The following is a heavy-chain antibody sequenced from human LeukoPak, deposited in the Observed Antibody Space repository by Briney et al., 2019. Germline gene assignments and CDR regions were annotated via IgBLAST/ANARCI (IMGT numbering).Heavy chain of an antibody. V-gene: IGHV4-61*02. D-gene: IGHD3-16*01. J-gene: IGHJ5*02. CDR1: GGSISSGSYY. Sequence: SETLSLTCTVSGGSISSGSYYWSWIRQPAGKGLEWIGRIYTSGSTNYNPSLKSRVTISVDTSKNQFSLKLSSVTAADTAVYYCAGHIRGLRYDRFDPWGQGTLVTVSS. CDR3: AGHIRGLRYDRFDP. CDR2: IYTSGST.